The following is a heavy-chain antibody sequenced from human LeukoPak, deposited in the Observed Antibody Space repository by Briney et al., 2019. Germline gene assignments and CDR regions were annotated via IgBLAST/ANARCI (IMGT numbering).Heavy chain of an antibody. CDR2: ISAYNGNT. D-gene: IGHD2-21*02. CDR3: ARVGVTGEFDY. Sequence: ASVKVSCKASGYTFTSYGINWVRQAPGQGLKWMGWISAYNGNTNYAQKLQGRVTTTTDTSTTTAYMELRSLRSDDTAVYYCARVGVTGEFDYWGQGTLVTVSS. V-gene: IGHV1-18*01. CDR1: GYTFTSYG. J-gene: IGHJ4*02.